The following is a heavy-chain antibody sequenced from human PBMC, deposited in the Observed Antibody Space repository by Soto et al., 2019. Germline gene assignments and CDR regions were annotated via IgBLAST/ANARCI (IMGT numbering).Heavy chain of an antibody. CDR3: ARRHTLWWYSPSYYYYYGMDV. V-gene: IGHV5-10-1*01. Sequence: GESLKISCKGSGYSFTSYWISWVRQMPGKGLEWMGRIDPSDSYTNYSPSFQGHVTISADKSISTAYLQWNSLKASDTAMYYCARRHTLWWYSPSYYYYYGMDVWGQGTTVTVSS. CDR1: GYSFTSYW. D-gene: IGHD2-21*01. CDR2: IDPSDSYT. J-gene: IGHJ6*02.